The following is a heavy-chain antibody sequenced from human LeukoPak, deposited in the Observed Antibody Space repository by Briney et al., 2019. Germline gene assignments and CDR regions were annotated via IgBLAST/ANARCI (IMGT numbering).Heavy chain of an antibody. CDR1: GYTFTNFD. D-gene: IGHD3-16*02. CDR3: TRAQGGSYGSWYFDY. V-gene: IGHV1-8*01. Sequence: GASVKVSCKASGYTFTNFDINWVRQATGQGLEWMGWMNPYNGDTGYAQKFQGRVTITRETSTTTAYIEMSRLTYSGRTVLYCTRAQGGSYGSWYFDYWGQGTLVTVSS. CDR2: MNPYNGDT. J-gene: IGHJ4*02.